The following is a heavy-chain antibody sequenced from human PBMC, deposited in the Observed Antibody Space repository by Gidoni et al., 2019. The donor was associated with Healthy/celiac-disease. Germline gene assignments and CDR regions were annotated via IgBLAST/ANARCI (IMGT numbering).Heavy chain of an antibody. V-gene: IGHV3-23*01. Sequence: EVQLLESGGGLVQPGGSLRLSCAASGFTFSRYAMSWVRQAPGKGLEWVSAISGSGGSTYYADSVKGRFTISRDNSKNTLYLQMNSLRAEDTAVYYCAKGGITMVRGKGKDYYYGMDVWGQGTTVTVSS. CDR2: ISGSGGST. CDR3: AKGGITMVRGKGKDYYYGMDV. J-gene: IGHJ6*02. CDR1: GFTFSRYA. D-gene: IGHD3-10*01.